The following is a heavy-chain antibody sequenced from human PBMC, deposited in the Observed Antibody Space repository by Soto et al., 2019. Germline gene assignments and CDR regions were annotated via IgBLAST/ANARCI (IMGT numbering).Heavy chain of an antibody. Sequence: GGSLRLSCAASGFTFSSYSMHWVRQAPGKGLEWVSSIGTRSDIYYADSVKGRFTISRDNSKNTLYLQMNSLRAEDTAVYYCARDHHSSGWYLNDYYYGMDVWGQGTTVTVSS. CDR1: GFTFSSYS. CDR3: ARDHHSSGWYLNDYYYGMDV. V-gene: IGHV3-21*04. D-gene: IGHD6-19*01. CDR2: IGTRSDI. J-gene: IGHJ6*02.